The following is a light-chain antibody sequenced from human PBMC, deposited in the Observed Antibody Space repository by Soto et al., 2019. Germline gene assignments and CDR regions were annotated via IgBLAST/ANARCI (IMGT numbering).Light chain of an antibody. CDR1: QSISSW. Sequence: DIQMTQSPSTLSASVGDRVTITCRASQSISSWLAWYQQKPGKAPKLLIYKASSLEIGVPSRFSGSGSGTEFTLTLSSLQPDDFATYYCQPYNSYWTFGQGTKVEIK. CDR3: QPYNSYWT. J-gene: IGKJ1*01. CDR2: KAS. V-gene: IGKV1-5*03.